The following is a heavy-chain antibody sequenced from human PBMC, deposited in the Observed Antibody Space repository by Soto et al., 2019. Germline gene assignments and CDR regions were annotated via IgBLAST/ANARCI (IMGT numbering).Heavy chain of an antibody. CDR1: GGTFSSYA. CDR2: IIPIFGTA. Sequence: QVQLVQSGAEVKKPGSSVKVSCKASGGTFSSYAISWVRQAPGQGLEWMGGIIPIFGTANYAQKFQGRVTITADESTSTAYMELSSLRSEDTAVYYCARDHELELPYYYYDGMDVWGQGTTVTVSS. CDR3: ARDHELELPYYYYDGMDV. D-gene: IGHD1-7*01. V-gene: IGHV1-69*01. J-gene: IGHJ6*02.